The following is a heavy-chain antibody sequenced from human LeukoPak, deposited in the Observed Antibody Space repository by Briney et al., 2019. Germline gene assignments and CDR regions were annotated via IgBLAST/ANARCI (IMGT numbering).Heavy chain of an antibody. V-gene: IGHV3-33*06. J-gene: IGHJ4*02. CDR3: AKFEPMVEMAADY. CDR1: GFTFSSYG. Sequence: GGSLRLSCAASGFTFSSYGLHWVRQAPGKGLEWVAVIWYDGSNKYCADSVKGRFTISRDNSKNTLYLQMNSLRAEDTAVYYCAKFEPMVEMAADYWGQGTLVTVSS. D-gene: IGHD5-24*01. CDR2: IWYDGSNK.